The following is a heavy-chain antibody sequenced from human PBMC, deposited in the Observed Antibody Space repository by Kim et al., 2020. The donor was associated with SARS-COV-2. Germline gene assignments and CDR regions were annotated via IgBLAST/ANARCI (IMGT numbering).Heavy chain of an antibody. V-gene: IGHV3-15*01. D-gene: IGHD6-19*01. CDR3: VTEQWLVRDTPTYY. CDR1: GFTFRNAW. Sequence: GGSLRLSCAASGFTFRNAWMSWVRQAPGKGLEWVGRIKSKTDGGTTDYAAPVTGRFTLSRDDSINTLYLQMNSLKTEDTAVYYCVTEQWLVRDTPTYYWGQGTLVIVSS. J-gene: IGHJ4*02. CDR2: IKSKTDGGTT.